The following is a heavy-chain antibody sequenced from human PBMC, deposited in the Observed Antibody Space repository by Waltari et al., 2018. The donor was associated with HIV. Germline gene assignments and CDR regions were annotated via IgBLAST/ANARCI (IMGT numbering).Heavy chain of an antibody. CDR2: IIPIVGAA. D-gene: IGHD3-22*01. J-gene: IGHJ4*02. V-gene: IGHV1-69*01. CDR3: ARDEAIGEDSSGYFPHY. CDR1: GGTFSSYA. Sequence: QVQLVQSGAEVKKPGSSVKVSCKASGGTFSSYAISWVRQAPGQGREWMGGIIPIVGAANDAQKFQVRVTITADESTSTAYMELSSLRSEDTAVYYCARDEAIGEDSSGYFPHYWGQGTLVTVSS.